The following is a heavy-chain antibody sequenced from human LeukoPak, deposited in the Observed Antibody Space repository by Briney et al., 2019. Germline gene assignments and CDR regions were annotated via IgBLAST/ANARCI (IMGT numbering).Heavy chain of an antibody. D-gene: IGHD4-17*01. J-gene: IGHJ5*02. V-gene: IGHV4-39*07. CDR3: ARRSVTTYLDWFDP. CDR2: IYYSGST. CDR1: GGSISSSSYY. Sequence: SETLSLTCTVSGGSISSSSYYWGWIRQPPGKGLEWIGSIYYSGSTYYNPSLKSRVTISVDTSKNQFSLKLSSVTAADTAVYYCARRSVTTYLDWFDPWGQGTLVTVSS.